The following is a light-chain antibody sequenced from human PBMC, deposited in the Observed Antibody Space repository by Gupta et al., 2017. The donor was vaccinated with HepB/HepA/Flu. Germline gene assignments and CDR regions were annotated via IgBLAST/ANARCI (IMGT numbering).Light chain of an antibody. J-gene: IGLJ2*01. V-gene: IGLV1-44*01. CDR3: ATWDDSLNVGF. Sequence: QSVLTQPPSASGTPGPRVTISCSGSGSNIGRNPVNWYQQFPGTAPKLLIYVTDQRPSGVPDRFSGSKSGTSASLAISGLQSEDEADYYCATWDDSLNVGFFGGGTKLTVL. CDR2: VTD. CDR1: GSNIGRNP.